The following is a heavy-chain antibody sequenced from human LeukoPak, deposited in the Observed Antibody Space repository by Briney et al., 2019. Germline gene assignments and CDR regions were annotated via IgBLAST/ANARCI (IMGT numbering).Heavy chain of an antibody. Sequence: SETLSLTCTVSGGSISSGSYYWSWIRQPAGKGLEWIGRIYASGSTNYNPSLKSRVTISVDTSKNQFSLKLSSVTAADTAVYYCARGLAAAAHDYWGQGTLVTVSS. CDR2: IYASGST. J-gene: IGHJ4*02. CDR3: ARGLAAAAHDY. V-gene: IGHV4-61*02. D-gene: IGHD6-13*01. CDR1: GGSISSGSYY.